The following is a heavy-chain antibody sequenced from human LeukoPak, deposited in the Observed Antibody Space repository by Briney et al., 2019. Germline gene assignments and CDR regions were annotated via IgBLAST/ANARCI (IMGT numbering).Heavy chain of an antibody. V-gene: IGHV4-34*01. J-gene: IGHJ6*04. Sequence: SETLSLTCAVYGGSFSGYYWSWIRRPPGKGLEWIGEINHSGSTNYNPSLKSRVTISVDTSKNQLSLKLSSVTAADTAVYYCARGPVVPAAMAYGMDVWGKGTTVTVSS. CDR1: GGSFSGYY. CDR3: ARGPVVPAAMAYGMDV. D-gene: IGHD2-2*01. CDR2: INHSGST.